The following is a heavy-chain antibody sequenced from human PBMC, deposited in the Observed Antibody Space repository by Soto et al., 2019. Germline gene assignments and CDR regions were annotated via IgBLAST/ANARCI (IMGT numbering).Heavy chain of an antibody. CDR1: GGSFSGYY. J-gene: IGHJ2*01. V-gene: IGHV4-34*01. CDR3: ARESHDILTGPPWVWYFDL. D-gene: IGHD3-9*01. CDR2: INDRGSI. Sequence: QVQLQQWGAGPLRPLETLSLTCGVSGGSFSGYYWAWIRQSPGKGLEWIGEINDRGSINYNPSLKSRVSISADTSKNHYSRNLWSVTAADTAVYYCARESHDILTGPPWVWYFDLWGRGTLVTVSS.